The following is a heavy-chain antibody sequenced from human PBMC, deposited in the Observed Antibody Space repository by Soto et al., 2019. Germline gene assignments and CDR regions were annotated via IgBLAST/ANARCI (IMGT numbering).Heavy chain of an antibody. CDR2: ISGSGVST. CDR3: AKDLESAKLLWFGVNAFDI. CDR1: GFTFSSYA. V-gene: IGHV3-23*01. J-gene: IGHJ3*02. Sequence: GGPLRLSCAASGFTFSSYAMTWVRPAPGKGLEWVSAISGSGVSTYYADSVKGGFTISRDNSKTTLYLKMNSLRAEDTVVYYCAKDLESAKLLWFGVNAFDIWGQGTMVTVSS. D-gene: IGHD3-10*01.